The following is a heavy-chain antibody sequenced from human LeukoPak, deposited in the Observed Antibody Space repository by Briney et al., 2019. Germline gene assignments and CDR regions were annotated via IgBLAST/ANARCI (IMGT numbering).Heavy chain of an antibody. J-gene: IGHJ3*02. CDR2: IYSPGTN. V-gene: IGHV4-61*02. D-gene: IGHD3-22*01. Sequence: PSETLSLTCTVSAGSINSGDYYGSWIRQPAGKGLEWIGRIYSPGTNYNYNPSVKSRVTISIDTSKNQFSLKLTSVTAADTAVYYCARGIGTSYDSSRDAFDIWGQGTMVTVSS. CDR3: ARGIGTSYDSSRDAFDI. CDR1: AGSINSGDYY.